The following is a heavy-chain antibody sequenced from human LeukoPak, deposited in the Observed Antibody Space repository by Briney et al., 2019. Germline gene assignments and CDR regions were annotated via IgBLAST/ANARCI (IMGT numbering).Heavy chain of an antibody. Sequence: SETLSLTCTVSGGSISSSSYYWGWIRQPPGKGLEWIGYIYYSGSTNYNPSLKSRVTISVDTSKNQFSLKLSSVTAADTAVYYCATTTVTFEPFGVRFDPWGQGTLVTVSS. V-gene: IGHV4-61*05. D-gene: IGHD4-17*01. J-gene: IGHJ5*02. CDR2: IYYSGST. CDR1: GGSISSSSYY. CDR3: ATTTVTFEPFGVRFDP.